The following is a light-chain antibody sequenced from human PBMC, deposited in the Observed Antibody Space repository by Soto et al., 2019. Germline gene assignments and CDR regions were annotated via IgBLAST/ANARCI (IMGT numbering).Light chain of an antibody. V-gene: IGKV1-39*01. Sequence: DIQMTQSPSSLSASVGDRVTITCRASQSISSSLSWYHQKPGKATKLLINVASTLQRVVTSRFSGSGSGTDFTLAISSLQHEDFATYCCLQSSSTPQTFGGGTRVELK. CDR1: QSISSS. CDR3: LQSSSTPQT. CDR2: VAS. J-gene: IGKJ4*01.